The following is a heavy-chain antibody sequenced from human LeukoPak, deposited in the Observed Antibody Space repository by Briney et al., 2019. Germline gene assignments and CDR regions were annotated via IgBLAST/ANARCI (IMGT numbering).Heavy chain of an antibody. CDR3: AKDSIVATISDWFDP. D-gene: IGHD5-12*01. Sequence: HPGGSLRLSCAASGFTFSSYAMSWVRQAPGKGLEWVSAIGGSGGSTYYADSVKGRFTISRDNSKNTLYLQMNSLRAEDTAVYYCAKDSIVATISDWFDPWGQGTLVSVSS. CDR1: GFTFSSYA. CDR2: IGGSGGST. V-gene: IGHV3-23*01. J-gene: IGHJ5*02.